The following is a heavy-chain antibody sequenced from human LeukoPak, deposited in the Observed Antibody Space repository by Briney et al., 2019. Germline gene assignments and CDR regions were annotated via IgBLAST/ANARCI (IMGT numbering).Heavy chain of an antibody. D-gene: IGHD5-18*01. V-gene: IGHV3-30*18. Sequence: GGSLRLSCAASGFTFSSYGMHWVRQAPGKGLEWVAVISYDGNNKYYADSVKGRFTISRDNSKNTLYLQMNSLRAEDTAVYYCAKVPRGYSYGYGFDYWGQGTLVTVSS. J-gene: IGHJ4*02. CDR3: AKVPRGYSYGYGFDY. CDR1: GFTFSSYG. CDR2: ISYDGNNK.